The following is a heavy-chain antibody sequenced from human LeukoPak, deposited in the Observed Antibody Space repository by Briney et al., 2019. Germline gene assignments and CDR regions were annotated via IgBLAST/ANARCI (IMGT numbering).Heavy chain of an antibody. Sequence: GGSPRHSCAASGSILSGHLLHWVRQAPGKGLGWVAVIAYEGSEKYHADSVKGRFAHSRDNSDHTVYLQMNSPSNEDTAVYYFAREGDRHCTIDSWGRGTLVTASS. D-gene: IGHD2-2*01. CDR1: GSILSGHL. CDR3: AREGDRHCTIDS. V-gene: IGHV3-30*11. CDR2: IAYEGSEK. J-gene: IGHJ4*02.